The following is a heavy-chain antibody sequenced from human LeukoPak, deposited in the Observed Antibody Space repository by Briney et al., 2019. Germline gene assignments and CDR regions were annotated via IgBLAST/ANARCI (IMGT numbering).Heavy chain of an antibody. CDR3: ARELRITMIVVVTDAFDI. D-gene: IGHD3-22*01. CDR1: GYSISGGYY. CDR2: VYHSRGT. Sequence: SETLSLTCTVSGYSISGGYYWGWIRQPPGKGLEWSGSVYHSRGTYYNPSLKSRVTMSVDTSKNQSSLKLSSVTAADTAVYYCARELRITMIVVVTDAFDIWGQGRMVTVSS. V-gene: IGHV4-38-2*02. J-gene: IGHJ3*02.